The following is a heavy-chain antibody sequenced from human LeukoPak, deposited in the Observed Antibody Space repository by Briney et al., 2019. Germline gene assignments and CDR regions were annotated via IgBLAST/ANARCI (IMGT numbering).Heavy chain of an antibody. V-gene: IGHV4-30-4*01. J-gene: IGHJ4*02. CDR1: GASISSGDYH. CDR3: ASWRLDSSGYYKN. Sequence: SETLSLTCTVSGASISSGDYHWNWIRQPPGKGLEWIGFIHDSGSTYYNPSLKSRVTMSVDTSKNQFSLKLSSVTAADTAVYYCASWRLDSSGYYKNWGQGTLVTVSS. D-gene: IGHD3-22*01. CDR2: IHDSGST.